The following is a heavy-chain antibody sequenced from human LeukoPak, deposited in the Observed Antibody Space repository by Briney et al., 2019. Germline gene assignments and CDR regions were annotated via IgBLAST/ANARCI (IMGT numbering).Heavy chain of an antibody. D-gene: IGHD4-23*01. CDR2: IYYSGST. CDR1: GGSISSSSYY. Sequence: PSETLSLTCTVSGGSISSSSYYWGWIRQPPGKGLEWIGSIYYSGSTYYNPSLKSRVTISVDTSKNQFSLKLSSVTAADTAVYYCARVMVVTMNAFDIWGQGTMVTVSS. V-gene: IGHV4-39*07. J-gene: IGHJ3*02. CDR3: ARVMVVTMNAFDI.